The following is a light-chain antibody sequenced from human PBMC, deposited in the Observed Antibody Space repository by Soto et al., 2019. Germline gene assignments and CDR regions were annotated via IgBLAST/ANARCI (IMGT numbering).Light chain of an antibody. Sequence: EIVMTQSPATLSVSPGDGATLSCRASQSVSSNLAWYQQKPGQAPRLLIYGASTRPTGIPARFSGSGSGTEFTLPISSLQSEDFAVYYCQQYNDWPSTWTFGQGTQVEIK. CDR1: QSVSSN. J-gene: IGKJ1*01. V-gene: IGKV3-15*01. CDR2: GAS. CDR3: QQYNDWPSTWT.